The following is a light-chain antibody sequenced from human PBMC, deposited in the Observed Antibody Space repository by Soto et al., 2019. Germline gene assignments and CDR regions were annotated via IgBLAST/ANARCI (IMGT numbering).Light chain of an antibody. Sequence: QSALTQPASVSGSPGQSITISCTGTSSDVGGYNSVSWYQHHPGKAPKLMIYNVSNRPSGVSSRFSGSKSGNTASLTISGLQAEDEADYYCSSYTTSSTSVFATGTQLTVL. J-gene: IGLJ1*01. V-gene: IGLV2-14*03. CDR1: SSDVGGYNS. CDR2: NVS. CDR3: SSYTTSSTSV.